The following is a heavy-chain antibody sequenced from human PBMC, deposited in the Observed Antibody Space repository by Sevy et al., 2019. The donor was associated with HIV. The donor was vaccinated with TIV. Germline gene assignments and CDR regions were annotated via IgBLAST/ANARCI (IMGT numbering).Heavy chain of an antibody. CDR3: TRELWPGDY. CDR2: IYQDGSQE. CDR1: GFSFSDYY. D-gene: IGHD2-21*01. V-gene: IGHV3-7*01. Sequence: GGSLRLSCAASGFSFSDYYMGWVRQAPGKGLEWVANIYQDGSQENYVDSVKGRFTISRDNAKNSVYLKMNSLRVDDTGIYYCTRELWPGDYWGQGTLVTVSS. J-gene: IGHJ4*02.